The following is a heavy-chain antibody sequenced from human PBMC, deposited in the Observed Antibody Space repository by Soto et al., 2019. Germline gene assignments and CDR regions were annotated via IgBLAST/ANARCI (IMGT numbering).Heavy chain of an antibody. V-gene: IGHV3-23*01. Sequence: GGSLRLSSAASGVTFSSYAMGWVRQGPGKGLEWVAVVSIGGSTHYADSVRGRFTTSRDNSKNTLSLQMNSLTAVDTAVYFCAKRRGAGGHFDYWGQGA. J-gene: IGHJ4*02. CDR3: AKRRGAGGHFDY. CDR1: GVTFSSYA. CDR2: VSIGGST. D-gene: IGHD2-15*01.